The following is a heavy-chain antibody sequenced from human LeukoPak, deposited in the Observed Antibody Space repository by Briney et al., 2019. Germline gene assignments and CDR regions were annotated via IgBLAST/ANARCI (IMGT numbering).Heavy chain of an antibody. Sequence: SETLSLTCTVSAFSISSNYYWGWIRQSPGKGLEWIGTIYHTGSTYYNPSLKSRVTVSLDTSKNQFSLKLSSVTAADTAVYYCARDHDSSGYYVNWGQGTLVTVSS. J-gene: IGHJ4*02. CDR1: AFSISSNYY. V-gene: IGHV4-38-2*02. CDR3: ARDHDSSGYYVN. CDR2: IYHTGST. D-gene: IGHD3-22*01.